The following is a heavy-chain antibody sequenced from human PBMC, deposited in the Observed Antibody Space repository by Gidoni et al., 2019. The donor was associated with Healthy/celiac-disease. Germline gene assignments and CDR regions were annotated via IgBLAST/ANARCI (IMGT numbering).Heavy chain of an antibody. CDR2: ISSSSSYI. CDR3: ARDLGGATHFDY. CDR1: GFPFSSYS. J-gene: IGHJ4*02. Sequence: EVQLVESGGGLVKPGGSLRSSCPPSGFPFSSYSMTRGRRAPGKGLEWVSCISSSSSYIYYADSVKGRFTISRDNAKNSLYLQMNSLRAEDTAVNYCARDLGGATHFDYWGQGTLVTVSS. V-gene: IGHV3-21*01. D-gene: IGHD3-10*01.